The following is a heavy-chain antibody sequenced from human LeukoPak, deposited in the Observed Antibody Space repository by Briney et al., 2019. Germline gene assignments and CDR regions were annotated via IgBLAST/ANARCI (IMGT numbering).Heavy chain of an antibody. D-gene: IGHD2-21*02. V-gene: IGHV3-7*01. Sequence: PGGPLRLSCAASGFTFSTYGLNWYRQAPGKGLEWVGKINQDASEINYVDSVRGRFTISRDNAKNSHHLQMNSLRAEDTAVYYCATDRDNSDWQKRFDSWGQGTLVTVTP. CDR3: ATDRDNSDWQKRFDS. CDR1: GFTFSTYG. J-gene: IGHJ4*02. CDR2: INQDASEI.